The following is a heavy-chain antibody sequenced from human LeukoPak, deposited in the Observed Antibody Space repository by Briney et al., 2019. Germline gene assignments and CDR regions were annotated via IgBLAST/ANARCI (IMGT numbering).Heavy chain of an antibody. CDR2: INQDGSEK. CDR1: GFTFSSYC. J-gene: IGHJ4*02. V-gene: IGHV3-7*01. CDR3: AVDGDAFDY. Sequence: PGGSLRLSCAASGFTFSSYCMSWVRQAPGKGLEWVANINQDGSEKYYADSVKGRFTISRDNAKNSLYLQMNSLRAEDTAVYYCAVDGDAFDYWGEGDLVTVSS. D-gene: IGHD7-27*01.